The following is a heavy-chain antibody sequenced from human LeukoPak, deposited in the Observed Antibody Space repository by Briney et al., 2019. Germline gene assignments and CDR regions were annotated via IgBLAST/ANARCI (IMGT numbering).Heavy chain of an antibody. V-gene: IGHV3-23*01. D-gene: IGHD6-13*01. CDR2: ISGSGGST. CDR3: AKDLIGRSWYDY. CDR1: GFTFSSYA. Sequence: QTGGSLRLSCAASGFTFSSYAMSWVRQAPGKGLEWVSAISGSGGSTYYADSVKGRFTISRDNSKNTLYLQMNSLRAEDTAVYYCAKDLIGRSWYDYWGQGTLVTVSS. J-gene: IGHJ4*02.